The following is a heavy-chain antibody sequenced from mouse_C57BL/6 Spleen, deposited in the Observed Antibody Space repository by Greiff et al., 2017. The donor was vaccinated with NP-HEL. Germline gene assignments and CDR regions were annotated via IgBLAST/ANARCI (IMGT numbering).Heavy chain of an antibody. Sequence: QVQLKESGPGLVAPSQSLSITCTVSGFSLTSYAISWVRQPPGKGLEWLGVIWTGGGTNYTSSLKSRLSISKDNSKSQVFLKMNSLQTDDTARYYCARGSSYGEDAMDYWGQGTSVTVSS. D-gene: IGHD1-1*01. CDR3: ARGSSYGEDAMDY. CDR2: IWTGGGT. V-gene: IGHV2-9-1*01. J-gene: IGHJ4*01. CDR1: GFSLTSYA.